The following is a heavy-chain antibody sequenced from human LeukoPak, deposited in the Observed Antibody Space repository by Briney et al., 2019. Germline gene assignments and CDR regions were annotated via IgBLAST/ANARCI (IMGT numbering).Heavy chain of an antibody. J-gene: IGHJ5*02. CDR1: GYTFTSYG. D-gene: IGHD1-26*01. Sequence: TSVKVSCKASGYTFTSYGISWVRQAPGQGLEWMGWISAYNGNTNYAQKLQGRVTMTTDTSTSTAYMELSSLRSEDTAVYYCARDRTVGATNNWFDPWGQGTLVTVSS. CDR3: ARDRTVGATNNWFDP. CDR2: ISAYNGNT. V-gene: IGHV1-18*01.